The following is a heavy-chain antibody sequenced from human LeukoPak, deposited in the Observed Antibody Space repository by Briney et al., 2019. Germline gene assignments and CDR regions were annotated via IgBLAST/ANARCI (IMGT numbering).Heavy chain of an antibody. V-gene: IGHV1-69*04. J-gene: IGHJ4*02. Sequence: GASVKVSCKASVGTFSSYAISWVRQAPGQGLEWMGRIIPILGIANYAQKFQGRVTITADKSTSTAYMELSSLRSEDTAVYYCARDKALTTLADYWGQGTLVTVSS. D-gene: IGHD4-11*01. CDR2: IIPILGIA. CDR1: VGTFSSYA. CDR3: ARDKALTTLADY.